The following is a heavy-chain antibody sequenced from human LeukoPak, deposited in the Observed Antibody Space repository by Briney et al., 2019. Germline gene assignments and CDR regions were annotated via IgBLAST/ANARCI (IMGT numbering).Heavy chain of an antibody. V-gene: IGHV4-30-4*01. J-gene: IGHJ4*02. Sequence: SEPLSLTCTVSGVSISSGDYYWSWLRQPPGKGLEWIGYIYYSGSTYYNPSLKSRVTISVDTSKNQFSLKLSSVTAADTAVYYCARDVRSGSNSEYYFDYWGQGTLVTVSS. D-gene: IGHD1-26*01. CDR1: GVSISSGDYY. CDR2: IYYSGST. CDR3: ARDVRSGSNSEYYFDY.